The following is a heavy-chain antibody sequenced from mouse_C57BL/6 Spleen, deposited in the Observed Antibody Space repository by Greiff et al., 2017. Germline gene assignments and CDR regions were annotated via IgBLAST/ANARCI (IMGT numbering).Heavy chain of an antibody. D-gene: IGHD1-1*01. CDR1: GYTFTSYW. CDR2: IYPGSGST. V-gene: IGHV1-55*01. J-gene: IGHJ4*01. Sequence: VQLQQSGAELVKPGASVKMSCKASGYTFTSYWITWVKQRPGQGLEWIGDIYPGSGSTNYNEKFKSKATLTVDTSSSTAYMQLSSLTSEDSAVYYCAHYYGSSPVYAMDYWGQGTSVTVSS. CDR3: AHYYGSSPVYAMDY.